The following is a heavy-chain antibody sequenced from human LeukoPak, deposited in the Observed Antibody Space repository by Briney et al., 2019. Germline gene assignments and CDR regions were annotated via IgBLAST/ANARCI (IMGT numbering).Heavy chain of an antibody. CDR2: ISSSGSTI. V-gene: IGHV3-11*04. CDR3: ARALSYHDSSGYYYDY. CDR1: GFTFSDYY. Sequence: GGSLRLSCAASGFTFSDYYMSWIRQAPGKGLEWVSYISSSGSTIYYADSVKGRFAISRDNAKNSLYLQMNSLRAEDTAVYYCARALSYHDSSGYYYDYWGQGTLVTVSS. D-gene: IGHD3-22*01. J-gene: IGHJ4*02.